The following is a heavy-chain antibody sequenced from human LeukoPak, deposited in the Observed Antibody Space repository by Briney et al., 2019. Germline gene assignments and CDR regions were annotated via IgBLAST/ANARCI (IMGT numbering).Heavy chain of an antibody. J-gene: IGHJ4*02. V-gene: IGHV1-2*04. CDR2: INPNSGGT. CDR1: GYTFTGYY. Sequence: ASXKVSCKASGYTFTGYYMHWVRQAPGQGLEWMGWINPNSGGTNYAQKFQGWVTMTRDTSISTAYMELSRLRSDDTAVYYCARGEIRYFDWLSFDYWGQGTLVTVSS. D-gene: IGHD3-9*01. CDR3: ARGEIRYFDWLSFDY.